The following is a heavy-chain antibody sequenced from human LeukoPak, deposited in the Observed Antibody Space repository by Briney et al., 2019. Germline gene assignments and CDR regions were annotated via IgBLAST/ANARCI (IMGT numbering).Heavy chain of an antibody. Sequence: GGSLRLSCAVSGFTFRTSAMNWVRQVPGKGLEWVSSIDYDSSHIYYAASVRGRFTISRDNARNSVYLQMNSLRVEDTAVYYCARDPLRYLRVGHYDYWGQGTLVAVSS. CDR1: GFTFRTSA. CDR2: IDYDSSHI. V-gene: IGHV3-21*01. CDR3: ARDPLRYLRVGHYDY. D-gene: IGHD3-9*01. J-gene: IGHJ4*02.